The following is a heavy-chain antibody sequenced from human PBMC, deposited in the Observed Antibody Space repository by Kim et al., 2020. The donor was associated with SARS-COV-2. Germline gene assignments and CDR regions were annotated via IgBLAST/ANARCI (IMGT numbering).Heavy chain of an antibody. D-gene: IGHD3-10*01. V-gene: IGHV4-39*01. CDR3: ASPGSYYNGFDY. Sequence: YYTPSLKSRVTISVDTSTNQFSLKLSSVTAADTAVYYCASPGSYYNGFDYWGQGTLVTVSS. J-gene: IGHJ4*02.